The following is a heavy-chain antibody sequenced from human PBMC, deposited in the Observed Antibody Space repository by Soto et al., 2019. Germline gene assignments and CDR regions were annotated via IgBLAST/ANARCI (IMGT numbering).Heavy chain of an antibody. V-gene: IGHV3-30*18. CDR3: AKALTGYNYASFDF. J-gene: IGHJ4*02. CDR1: GLMFSSYG. Sequence: QVQLVESGGGVVQPGRSLRLSCAASGLMFSSYGMHWVRQAPGKGLEWVSAVSSDGNNKDYTDSVKGRFTISRDNSKNTLYLQMNSLRPEDTAVYFCAKALTGYNYASFDFWGQGTLVTVSS. CDR2: VSSDGNNK. D-gene: IGHD5-18*01.